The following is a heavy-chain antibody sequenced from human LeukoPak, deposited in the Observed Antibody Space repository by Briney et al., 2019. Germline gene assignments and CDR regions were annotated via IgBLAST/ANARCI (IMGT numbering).Heavy chain of an antibody. CDR1: GFTFSSYW. CDR3: ARGKSGSYGTKGY. Sequence: GGSLRLSCVASGFTFSSYWMSWVRQAPGKGLECVADIKQDGSEKYYVDSVKGRFTISRDNAKNSLYLQMNSLRVEDTAVYYCARGKSGSYGTKGYWGQGTLVAVSS. D-gene: IGHD1-26*01. J-gene: IGHJ4*02. V-gene: IGHV3-7*01. CDR2: IKQDGSEK.